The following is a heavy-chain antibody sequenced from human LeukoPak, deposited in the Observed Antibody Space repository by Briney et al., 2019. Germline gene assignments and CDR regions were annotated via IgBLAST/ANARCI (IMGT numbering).Heavy chain of an antibody. Sequence: PSETLSLTCTVSGGSISSYYWSWIRQPPGKGLEWIGYIYTSGSTNYNPSLKSRVTISVDTSKNQFSLKLSSVTAADTAVYYCARSGYPTSPGKICYFDYWGQGTLVTVSS. J-gene: IGHJ4*02. CDR3: ARSGYPTSPGKICYFDY. CDR1: GGSISSYY. CDR2: IYTSGST. V-gene: IGHV4-4*09. D-gene: IGHD1-14*01.